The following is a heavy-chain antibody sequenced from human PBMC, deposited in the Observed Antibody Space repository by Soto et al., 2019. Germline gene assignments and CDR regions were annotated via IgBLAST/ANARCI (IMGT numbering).Heavy chain of an antibody. V-gene: IGHV4-59*01. Sequence: SDSVSLTCTVSGGSFSTYYWSWIRLPPGKGLAWIGYIYYSGSTIYNPSLKSRVTISLDTSRNQFSLTLSSVTAADTAVYYCARDREYFYDSGCYTGFDPWGQGTRGTVAS. CDR1: GGSFSTYY. CDR2: IYYSGST. CDR3: ARDREYFYDSGCYTGFDP. D-gene: IGHD3-22*01. J-gene: IGHJ5*02.